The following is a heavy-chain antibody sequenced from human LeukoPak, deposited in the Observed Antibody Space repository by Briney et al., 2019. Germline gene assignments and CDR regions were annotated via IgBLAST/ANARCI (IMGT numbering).Heavy chain of an antibody. CDR3: AKEMEYSSGWDFDY. CDR2: IRYDGSNK. Sequence: GGSLRLSCAASGFTFSSYGMHWVRQAPGKGLEWVAFIRYDGSNKYYADSVKGRFTISRDNSKNTLYLQMNSLRAEDTAVYYCAKEMEYSSGWDFDYWGQGTLVTVSS. J-gene: IGHJ4*02. D-gene: IGHD6-19*01. V-gene: IGHV3-30*02. CDR1: GFTFSSYG.